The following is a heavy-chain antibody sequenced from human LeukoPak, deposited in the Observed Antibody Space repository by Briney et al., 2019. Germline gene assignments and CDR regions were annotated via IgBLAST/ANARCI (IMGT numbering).Heavy chain of an antibody. Sequence: GGSLRLSCAATGLSVSSNFMSWVRQAPGKGLEWVSVIYGGGSTYYADSVKGRFTISRDTPKNTLYLQMNSLRVEDTAVYYCATVPYRDIVILPSVTFDHWGQGTLVIVSS. D-gene: IGHD2-15*01. J-gene: IGHJ4*02. CDR3: ATVPYRDIVILPSVTFDH. CDR2: IYGGGST. V-gene: IGHV3-53*01. CDR1: GLSVSSNF.